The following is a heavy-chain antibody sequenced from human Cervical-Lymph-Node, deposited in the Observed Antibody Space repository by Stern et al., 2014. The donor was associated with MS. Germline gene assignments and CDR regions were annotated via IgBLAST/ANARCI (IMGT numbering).Heavy chain of an antibody. J-gene: IGHJ4*02. D-gene: IGHD6-19*01. V-gene: IGHV1-46*01. CDR3: AREMAGDFDY. Sequence: QVQLVQSGAEVKRPGASVKLSCTTSGYTFTNYYMHWVRQAPGQGLEWMGMINPSFGTTNSAQKFQGRITMAMDTSTSTVYMEVNSLISEDTAVYYCAREMAGDFDYWGQGALVTVSS. CDR2: INPSFGTT. CDR1: GYTFTNYY.